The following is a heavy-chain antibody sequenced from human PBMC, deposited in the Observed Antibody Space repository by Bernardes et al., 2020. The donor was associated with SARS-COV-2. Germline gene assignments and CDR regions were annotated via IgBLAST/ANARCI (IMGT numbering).Heavy chain of an antibody. CDR3: TRVKSNGLDI. CDR2: IGIAGDI. CDR1: GFALSSHD. Sequence: GRSLRVSCAASGFALSSHDMHWVRQATGKGLEWVSGIGIAGDIYYAGSVKGRFTITRENAKNSLYLQMNNLRAGDTAVYYCTRVKSNGLDIWGQGTMVTVSS. J-gene: IGHJ3*02. D-gene: IGHD5-18*01. V-gene: IGHV3-13*01.